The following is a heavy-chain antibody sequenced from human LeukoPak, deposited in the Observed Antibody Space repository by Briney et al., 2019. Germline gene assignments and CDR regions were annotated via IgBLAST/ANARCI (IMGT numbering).Heavy chain of an antibody. V-gene: IGHV4-30-4*01. CDR2: IYYSGST. Sequence: SETLSLTCTVSGGSISSGDYYWSWIRQPPGKGLEWIGYIYYSGSTYYNPSLKSRVTISVDTSKNQFSLKLSSVTAADTAVYYCARERVTMVRGRRNWFDPWGQGALVTVSS. CDR3: ARERVTMVRGRRNWFDP. D-gene: IGHD3-10*01. CDR1: GGSISSGDYY. J-gene: IGHJ5*02.